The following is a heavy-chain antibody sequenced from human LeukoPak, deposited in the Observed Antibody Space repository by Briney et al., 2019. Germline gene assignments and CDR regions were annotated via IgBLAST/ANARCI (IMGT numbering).Heavy chain of an antibody. Sequence: HPGGSLRLSCAASGFTVSSNYTSWVRQAPGKGLEWVSVIYSGGSTYYADSVKGRFTISRDNSKNTLYLQMNSLRAEDTAVYYCANSDIVVVPAAIQDWGQGTLVTVSS. CDR2: IYSGGST. J-gene: IGHJ4*02. D-gene: IGHD2-2*02. V-gene: IGHV3-53*01. CDR1: GFTVSSNY. CDR3: ANSDIVVVPAAIQD.